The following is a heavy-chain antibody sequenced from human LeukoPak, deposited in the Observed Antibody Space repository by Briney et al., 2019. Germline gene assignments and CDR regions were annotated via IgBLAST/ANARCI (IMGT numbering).Heavy chain of an antibody. V-gene: IGHV3-23*01. CDR3: AKVTLGVSWDMHFDS. J-gene: IGHJ4*02. Sequence: PGGSLRLSCAASGFTFSTYVMSWLRQAPGRGLEWVSSIRTGADGMSYADSVKGRFTISRDNSRHTLYLQMNSLRAEDTAVYYCAKVTLGVSWDMHFDSWGQGTLVTVSS. CDR1: GFTFSTYV. CDR2: IRTGADGM. D-gene: IGHD1-26*01.